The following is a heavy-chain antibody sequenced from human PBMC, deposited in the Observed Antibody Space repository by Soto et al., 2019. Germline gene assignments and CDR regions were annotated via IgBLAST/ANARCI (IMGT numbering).Heavy chain of an antibody. J-gene: IGHJ6*02. CDR2: MNPNSGNT. CDR1: GYTFTSYD. D-gene: IGHD4-17*01. CDR3: ARARQNGDYYYYYGIDV. V-gene: IGHV1-8*01. Sequence: ASVKVSCKASGYTFTSYDINWVRQATGQGLEWMGWMNPNSGNTGYAQKFQGRVTMTRNTSISTAYMELSSLRSEDTAVYYCARARQNGDYYYYYGIDVWGQGTTVTVSS.